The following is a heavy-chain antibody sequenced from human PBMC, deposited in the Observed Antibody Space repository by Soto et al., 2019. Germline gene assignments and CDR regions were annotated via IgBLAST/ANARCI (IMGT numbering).Heavy chain of an antibody. CDR1: GGTFSSYA. D-gene: IGHD3-22*01. CDR3: ASGSLAYYYDSSGYYQFDY. V-gene: IGHV1-69*13. CDR2: IIPIFGTA. Sequence: SVKVSCKASGGTFSSYAISWVRQAPGQVLEWMGGIIPIFGTANYAQKFQGRVTITADESTSTAYMELSSLRSEDTAVYYCASGSLAYYYDSSGYYQFDYWGQGTLVNVSS. J-gene: IGHJ4*02.